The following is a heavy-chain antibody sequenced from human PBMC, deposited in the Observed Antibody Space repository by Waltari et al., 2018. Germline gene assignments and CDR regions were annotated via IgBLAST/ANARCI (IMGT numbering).Heavy chain of an antibody. V-gene: IGHV3-23*01. CDR3: AKPFYNWDDPLDS. J-gene: IGHJ4*02. CDR1: GFTFGNAA. CDR2: ISVSDFT. D-gene: IGHD1-20*01. Sequence: EVQLLQSGGGWVQPGGSLRLSCVNSGFTFGNAAISWVRQAPGTGLECVSAISVSDFTYYADSVRGRFTISRDTSKNTVYLQLNSLRGEDAAVYYCAKPFYNWDDPLDSWGQGTLVTVSS.